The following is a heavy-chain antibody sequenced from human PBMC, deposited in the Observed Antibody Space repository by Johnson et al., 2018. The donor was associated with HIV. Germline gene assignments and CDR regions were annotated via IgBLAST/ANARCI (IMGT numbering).Heavy chain of an antibody. V-gene: IGHV3-20*04. D-gene: IGHD1-7*01. CDR2: INWNGGSI. CDR1: GFVFDDYG. J-gene: IGHJ3*02. Sequence: VQLVESGGRVERPGGSLRLSCVGSGFVFDDYGMSWVRQAPGKGLEWVSGINWNGGSIGYADSVKGRFTISRDNAKNSLYLQMNSLRAEDTAVYYCARAGQLPEDAFDIWGQGTMVTVSS. CDR3: ARAGQLPEDAFDI.